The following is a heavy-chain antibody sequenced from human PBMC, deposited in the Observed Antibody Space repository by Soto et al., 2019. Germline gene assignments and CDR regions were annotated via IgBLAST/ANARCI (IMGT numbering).Heavy chain of an antibody. Sequence: QVQLQESGPGLVNPSETLSLTCTVSGGSMSTFYWSWIRQPPGKGLEWIGYIYYSGSTNYNASLNSRITMSVDTSRIHFSLKLSTVTAADTAVYYCARGGWYLDIWGGGTLVTVSS. CDR1: GGSMSTFY. CDR3: ARGGWYLDI. CDR2: IYYSGST. V-gene: IGHV4-59*01. J-gene: IGHJ2*01.